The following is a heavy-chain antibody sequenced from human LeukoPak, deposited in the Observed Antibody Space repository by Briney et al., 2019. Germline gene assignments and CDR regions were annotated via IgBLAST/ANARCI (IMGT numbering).Heavy chain of an antibody. D-gene: IGHD6-6*01. Sequence: SETLSLTCTVSGGSISSYYWSWIRQPPGKGLEWIGYIYYSGSTNYNPSLKSRVTISVDTSKNQFSLKLSSVTAADTAVYYCARGGVVWQLVRDFDYWGQGTLVTVSS. V-gene: IGHV4-59*12. CDR2: IYYSGST. CDR1: GGSISSYY. CDR3: ARGGVVWQLVRDFDY. J-gene: IGHJ4*02.